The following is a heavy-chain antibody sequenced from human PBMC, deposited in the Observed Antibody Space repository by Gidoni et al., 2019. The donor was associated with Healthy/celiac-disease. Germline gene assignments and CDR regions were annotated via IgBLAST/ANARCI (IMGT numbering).Heavy chain of an antibody. D-gene: IGHD3-22*01. V-gene: IGHV3-21*01. CDR2: ISSSSSYI. Sequence: EVQPVESGGGLVKPGGSLRLSCAASGFTFSSYSMNWVRQAPGKGLEWVSSISSSSSYIYYADSVKGRFTISRDNAKNSLYLQMNSLRAEDTAVYYCARDSYYYDSSENYYYYGMDVWGQGTTVTVSS. J-gene: IGHJ6*02. CDR1: GFTFSSYS. CDR3: ARDSYYYDSSENYYYYGMDV.